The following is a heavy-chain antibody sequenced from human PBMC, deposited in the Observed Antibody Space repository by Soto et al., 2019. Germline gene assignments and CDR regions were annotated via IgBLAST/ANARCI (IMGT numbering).Heavy chain of an antibody. J-gene: IGHJ4*02. CDR3: AREGATVTTFYCDY. D-gene: IGHD4-4*01. CDR2: ISYDGSNK. CDR1: GFTFSSYA. Sequence: QVQLVESGGGVVQPGRSLRLSCAASGFTFSSYAMHWVRQAPGKGLEWVAVISYDGSNKYYADSVKGRFTISRDNSKNPLYLQMNSLRAEDTAVYYCAREGATVTTFYCDYWGQGTLVTVSS. V-gene: IGHV3-30-3*01.